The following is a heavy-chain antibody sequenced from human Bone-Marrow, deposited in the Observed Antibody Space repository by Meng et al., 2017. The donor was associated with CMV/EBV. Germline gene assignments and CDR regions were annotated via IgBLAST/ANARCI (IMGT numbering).Heavy chain of an antibody. CDR1: GGSISSSNW. V-gene: IGHV4-4*02. J-gene: IGHJ5*02. Sequence: SETLSLTCAVSGGSISSSNWWSWVRQPPGKGLEWIGEIYHSGSTNYNPSLKSRVTISVDKSKNQFSLKLSSVTAADTAVYYCARDITGRITIFGVPRGHWFDPWGQGTLVIVSS. CDR3: ARDITGRITIFGVPRGHWFDP. D-gene: IGHD3-3*01. CDR2: IYHSGST.